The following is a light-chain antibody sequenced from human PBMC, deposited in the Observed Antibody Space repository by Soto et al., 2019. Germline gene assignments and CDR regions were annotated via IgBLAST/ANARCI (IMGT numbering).Light chain of an antibody. CDR3: QQYGSSRWT. J-gene: IGKJ1*01. CDR2: GAS. V-gene: IGKV3-20*01. Sequence: EIVLTQSPGTLSLSPGERATLSCRASQSVSSSYLAWYQQNRGQAPRLLIYGASSRAPGIPDRFGGSGSGTDFTLTISRLEPEDFAGYYCQQYGSSRWTFGQGTKVEIE. CDR1: QSVSSSY.